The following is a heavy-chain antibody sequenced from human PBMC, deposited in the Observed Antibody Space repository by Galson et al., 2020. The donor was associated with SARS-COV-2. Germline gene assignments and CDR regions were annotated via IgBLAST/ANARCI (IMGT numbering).Heavy chain of an antibody. V-gene: IGHV3-21*01. Sequence: GGSLRLSCAASGFTFSSYSMNWVRQAPGKGLEWVSSISSSSSYIYYADSVKGRFTISRDNAKNSLYLQMNSLRAEDTAVYYCARDYVTLGVAAANDYWGQGTLVTVSS. CDR2: ISSSSSYI. J-gene: IGHJ4*02. D-gene: IGHD6-13*01. CDR3: ARDYVTLGVAAANDY. CDR1: GFTFSSYS.